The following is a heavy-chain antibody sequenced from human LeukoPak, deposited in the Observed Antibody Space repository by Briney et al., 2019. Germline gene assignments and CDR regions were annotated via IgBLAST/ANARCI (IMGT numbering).Heavy chain of an antibody. D-gene: IGHD3-3*01. CDR3: AVHVRFLDSPGWFDP. V-gene: IGHV4-61*02. CDR1: GGSISSGSYY. Sequence: SQTLSLTCTVSGGSISSGSYYWSWIWQPAGKGLEWIGRIYTSGSTNYNPSLKSRVTISIDTSKNQFSLKLSSVTAADTAVYYCAVHVRFLDSPGWFDPWGQGTLVTVSS. CDR2: IYTSGST. J-gene: IGHJ5*02.